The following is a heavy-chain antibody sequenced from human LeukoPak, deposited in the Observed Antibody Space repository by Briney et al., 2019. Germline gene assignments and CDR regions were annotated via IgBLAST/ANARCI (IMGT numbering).Heavy chain of an antibody. D-gene: IGHD3-3*01. J-gene: IGHJ5*02. CDR1: GGTFSSYA. CDR2: TIPILGIA. Sequence: GASVKVSCKASGGTFSSYAISWVRQAPGQGLEWMGRTIPILGIANYAQKFQGRVTITADKSTSTAYMELSSLRSEDTAVYYCAREVDYDFWSGYPPNWFDPWGQGTLVTVSS. CDR3: AREVDYDFWSGYPPNWFDP. V-gene: IGHV1-69*04.